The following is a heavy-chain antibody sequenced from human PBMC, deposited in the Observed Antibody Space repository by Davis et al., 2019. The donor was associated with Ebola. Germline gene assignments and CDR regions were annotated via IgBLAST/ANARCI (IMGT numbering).Heavy chain of an antibody. CDR2: IGGDGSNI. CDR3: ARGTMVQGVISYWYFDL. Sequence: GGSLRLSCAASGFAFNTFAMKWVRQAPGKGLEWVSAIGGDGSNIQYADSVKGRFTISRDNSKNTLFLQMNSLRAEDTAVYYCARGTMVQGVISYWYFDLWGRGTLVTVSS. V-gene: IGHV3-23*01. D-gene: IGHD3-10*01. CDR1: GFAFNTFA. J-gene: IGHJ2*01.